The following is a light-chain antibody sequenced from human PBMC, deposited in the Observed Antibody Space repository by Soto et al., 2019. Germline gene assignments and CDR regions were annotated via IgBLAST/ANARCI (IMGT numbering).Light chain of an antibody. CDR3: QQFGTSFPYT. CDR1: QSVSSSY. Sequence: EIVLTQSPGTLSLSPGERATLTCRASQSVSSSYLAWYQQKPGQAPRLLMYDASSRATGIPDRFSGSGSGTDFNPTISRLEPEDFAVYYCQQFGTSFPYTFGQGTELDI. J-gene: IGKJ2*01. V-gene: IGKV3-20*01. CDR2: DAS.